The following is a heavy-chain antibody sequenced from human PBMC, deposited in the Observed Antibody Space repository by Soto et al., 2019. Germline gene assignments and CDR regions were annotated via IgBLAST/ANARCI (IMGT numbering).Heavy chain of an antibody. CDR1: GGTFSSYT. CDR2: IIPILGIA. D-gene: IGHD1-26*01. J-gene: IGHJ3*02. V-gene: IGHV1-69*02. CDR3: ARPFGSHDAFDI. Sequence: QVQLVLSGAKVKKPGSSVKVSCKASGGTFSSYTISWVRQAPGQGLEWMGRIIPILGIANYAQKFQGRVTITADKSTSTAYMELSSLRSEDTAVYYCARPFGSHDAFDIWGQGTMVTVSS.